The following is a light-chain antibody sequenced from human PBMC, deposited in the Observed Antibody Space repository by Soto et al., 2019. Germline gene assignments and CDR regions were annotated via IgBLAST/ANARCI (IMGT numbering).Light chain of an antibody. CDR1: SSKIGAGYV. CDR2: GNS. Sequence: QSVLTQPPSVYGAPGKRVTISCTGGSSKIGAGYVVHWSQQLPVTAPKLLIYGNSHRPSGVPDRFSGSKSGTSAALAITGLQAEDEADYYCQSYDRSLRGYVFGTGTKVTVL. CDR3: QSYDRSLRGYV. J-gene: IGLJ1*01. V-gene: IGLV1-40*01.